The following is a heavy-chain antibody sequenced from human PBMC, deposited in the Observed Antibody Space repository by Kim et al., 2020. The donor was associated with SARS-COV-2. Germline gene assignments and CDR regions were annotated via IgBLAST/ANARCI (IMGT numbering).Heavy chain of an antibody. V-gene: IGHV1-46*01. Sequence: ASVKVSCKASGYTFPTYYMHWVRQAPGQGLEWMGVINPSGGSTTYAQKFRDRVIMTRDTSTTTVYMEFSSLGSEDTAVYYCAREGIEQLVRLFDCWGQGTLVTVSS. CDR3: AREGIEQLVRLFDC. CDR2: INPSGGST. J-gene: IGHJ4*02. D-gene: IGHD6-13*01. CDR1: GYTFPTYY.